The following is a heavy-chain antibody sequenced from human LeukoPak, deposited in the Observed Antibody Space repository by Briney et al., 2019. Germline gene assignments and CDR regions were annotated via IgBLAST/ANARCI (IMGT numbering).Heavy chain of an antibody. CDR2: IYSGGST. D-gene: IGHD6-13*01. CDR3: ARDGIAAAGT. CDR1: GGSFSGYY. Sequence: ETLSLTCAVYGGSFSGYYWSWIRQPPGKGLEWVSVIYSGGSTYYADSVKGRFTISRDNSKNTLYLQMNSLRAEDTAVYYCARDGIAAAGTWGQGTLVTVSS. V-gene: IGHV3-66*01. J-gene: IGHJ4*02.